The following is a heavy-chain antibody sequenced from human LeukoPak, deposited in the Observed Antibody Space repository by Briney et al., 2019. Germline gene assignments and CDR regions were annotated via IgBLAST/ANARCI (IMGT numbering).Heavy chain of an antibody. J-gene: IGHJ5*02. V-gene: IGHV4-38-2*02. CDR1: GSSIRDNYY. CDR3: ARHNYYHFWSTLSWFDP. D-gene: IGHD3-3*01. CDR2: VFYSGST. Sequence: PSETLSLTCTIIGSSIRDNYYWGWIRRPPGKGLEWIGSVFYSGSTYYNPSPKSRVILSVDTSNNIFSLKLRSVTAADTAVYYCARHNYYHFWSTLSWFDPWGQGALVTVSS.